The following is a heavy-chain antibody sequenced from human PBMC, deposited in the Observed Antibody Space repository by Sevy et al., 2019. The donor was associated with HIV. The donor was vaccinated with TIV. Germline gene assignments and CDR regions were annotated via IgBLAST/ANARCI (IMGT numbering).Heavy chain of an antibody. Sequence: ASVKVSCKASGYTFTDYYIQWFRQAPGQGLEWMGWINPNTGVTKYAWRFQGRVTMTTRTSITTAYPDLSRLRSDDTAFYFCARSDESAEYGFDYWGQGTLVTVSS. D-gene: IGHD4-17*01. CDR3: ARSDESAEYGFDY. J-gene: IGHJ4*02. CDR2: INPNTGVT. CDR1: GYTFTDYY. V-gene: IGHV1-2*02.